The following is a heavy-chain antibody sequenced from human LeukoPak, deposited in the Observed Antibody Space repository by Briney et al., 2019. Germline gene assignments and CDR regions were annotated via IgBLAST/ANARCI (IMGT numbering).Heavy chain of an antibody. CDR2: ISGFGGST. J-gene: IGHJ4*02. CDR1: GFTFSNYA. D-gene: IGHD6-13*01. V-gene: IGHV3-23*01. Sequence: GGSLRLSCAASGFTFSNYAMTWVRQAPGKGLEWVSGISGFGGSTYYAPSVKGRLTISRDNFGNMLYLHLDSLRVEDTAIYYCARRSGSSWSSFDYWGQGALVTVSS. CDR3: ARRSGSSWSSFDY.